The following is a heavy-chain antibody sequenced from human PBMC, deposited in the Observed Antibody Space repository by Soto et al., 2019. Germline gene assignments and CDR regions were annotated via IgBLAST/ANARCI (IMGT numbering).Heavy chain of an antibody. CDR1: GFIFSNYA. V-gene: IGHV3-23*01. J-gene: IGHJ4*02. CDR2: FTSGGST. D-gene: IGHD6-19*01. Sequence: EVQLLESGGDLVQPGGSLRLSCAASGFIFSNYAMTWVRQAPGKGPEWVSTFTSGGSTYYRDTVKGRFTISRDNSKNTLYLQMNSLRAEVSAMYYCARTDKYNSQSSGWANRFDYWGQGTLVTVSS. CDR3: ARTDKYNSQSSGWANRFDY.